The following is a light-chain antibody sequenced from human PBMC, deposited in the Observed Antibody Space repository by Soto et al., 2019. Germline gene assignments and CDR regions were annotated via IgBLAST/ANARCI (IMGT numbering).Light chain of an antibody. Sequence: QSALTQPASVSGSPGQSITISCTGTSSDVGAYNYVSWYQQHPGKAPKLMIYDVNIRPSGVSNRFSGSKSGNTASLTISGLHDEDEADYYCTSWTTSTTMKFGGGTKLTVL. CDR1: SSDVGAYNY. CDR3: TSWTTSTTMK. J-gene: IGLJ2*01. CDR2: DVN. V-gene: IGLV2-14*01.